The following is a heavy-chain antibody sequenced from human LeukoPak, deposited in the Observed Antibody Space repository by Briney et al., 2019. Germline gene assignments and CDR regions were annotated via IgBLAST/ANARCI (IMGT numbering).Heavy chain of an antibody. CDR1: GFTVSSNY. V-gene: IGHV3-66*02. CDR2: NYSGGSA. CDR3: ARDLGSSGSYFDY. J-gene: IGHJ4*02. D-gene: IGHD6-19*01. Sequence: PGGSLRLSCAVSGFTVSSNYMSWVRQAPGKGLEWVSVNYSGGSAYYTDSVKGRFTFSRDNSKNTLYLQMNRLRPEDTALYYCARDLGSSGSYFDYWGQGTLVTVSS.